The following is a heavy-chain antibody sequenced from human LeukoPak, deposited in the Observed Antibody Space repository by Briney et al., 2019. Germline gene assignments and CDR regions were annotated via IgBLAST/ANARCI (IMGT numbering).Heavy chain of an antibody. CDR2: IIPIFGTA. D-gene: IGHD5-12*01. CDR1: GGTFSSYA. V-gene: IGHV1-69*13. J-gene: IGHJ4*02. CDR3: ARGPYSGYDSY. Sequence: ASVKVSCKASGGTFSSYAISWVRQAPGQGLEWMGGIIPIFGTANYAQKFQGGVTITADESTSTAYMELSSLRSEDTAVYYCARGPYSGYDSYWGQGTLVTASS.